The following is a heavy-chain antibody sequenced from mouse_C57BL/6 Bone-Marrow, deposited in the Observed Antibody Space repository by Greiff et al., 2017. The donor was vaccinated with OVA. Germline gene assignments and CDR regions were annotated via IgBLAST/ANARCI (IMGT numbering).Heavy chain of an antibody. CDR1: GYTFTSYG. J-gene: IGHJ4*01. D-gene: IGHD2-10*01. V-gene: IGHV1-81*01. CDR3: AKGLLRIAMDY. CDR2: IYPRSGNT. Sequence: QVQLQQSGAELARPGASVKLSCKASGYTFTSYGISWVKQRTGQGLEWIGEIYPRSGNTYYNEKFKGKATLTADKSSSTAYMELRSLTSEDTAVYFCAKGLLRIAMDYWGQGTSVTVSS.